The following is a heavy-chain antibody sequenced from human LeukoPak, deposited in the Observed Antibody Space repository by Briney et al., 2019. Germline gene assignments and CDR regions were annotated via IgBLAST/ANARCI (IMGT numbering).Heavy chain of an antibody. CDR2: INHSGST. D-gene: IGHD6-6*01. Sequence: SETLSLTCAVYGGSFSGYYWSWIRQPPGKGLEWIGEINHSGSTNYNPSLKSRVTISVDTSKNQFSLKLSSVTAADTAVYYCARESGSSSGGAKFDYWGQGTLVTVSP. V-gene: IGHV4-34*01. CDR1: GGSFSGYY. J-gene: IGHJ4*02. CDR3: ARESGSSSGGAKFDY.